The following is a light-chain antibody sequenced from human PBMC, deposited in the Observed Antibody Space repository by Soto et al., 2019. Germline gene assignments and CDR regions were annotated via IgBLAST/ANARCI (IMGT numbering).Light chain of an antibody. CDR3: QQYYSYPFT. V-gene: IGKV1-8*01. CDR2: AAS. CDR1: QGISSY. Sequence: PSSLSASTGDRVTITCRASQGISSYLAWYQQKPGKAPKLLIYAASTLQSGVPSRFSGSGSGTDFTLTISCLQSEDFATYYCQQYYSYPFTFGPGTKVDIK. J-gene: IGKJ3*01.